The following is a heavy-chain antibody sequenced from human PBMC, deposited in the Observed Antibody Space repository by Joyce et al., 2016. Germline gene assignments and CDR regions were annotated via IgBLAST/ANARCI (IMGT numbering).Heavy chain of an antibody. CDR2: ISGSGSTT. D-gene: IGHD3-10*01. V-gene: IGHV3-23*01. Sequence: EVQLLESGGGLVQPGGSLRLSCAASGFTFNNYGMNWVRQAPGKGLGWVSTISGSGSTTYHAESVKRRFTISRDNSKNTLYLQINSLRAEDTAVYYCVKDVTYHFGSGSYYNAHYYYHMDVWGKGTTVTVSS. J-gene: IGHJ6*03. CDR3: VKDVTYHFGSGSYYNAHYYYHMDV. CDR1: GFTFNNYG.